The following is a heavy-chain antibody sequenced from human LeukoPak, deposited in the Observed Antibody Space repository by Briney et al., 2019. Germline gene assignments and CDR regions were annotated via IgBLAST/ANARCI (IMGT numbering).Heavy chain of an antibody. CDR1: GGSISSGGYS. Sequence: SETLSLTCAVSGGSISSGGYSWSWIRQPPGKGLEWIGYIYHSGSTYYNPSLKSRVTISVDRSENQFSLKLSSVTAADTAVYYCARDLGYCSSTSCYTGGFGPWGQGTLVTVSS. J-gene: IGHJ5*02. D-gene: IGHD2-2*02. CDR3: ARDLGYCSSTSCYTGGFGP. V-gene: IGHV4-30-2*01. CDR2: IYHSGST.